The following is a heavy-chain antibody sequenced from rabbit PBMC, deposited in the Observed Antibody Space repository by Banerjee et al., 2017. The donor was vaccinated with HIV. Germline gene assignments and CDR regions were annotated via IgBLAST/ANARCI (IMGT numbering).Heavy chain of an antibody. CDR2: IYTGSGGST. Sequence: QSLEESGGDLVKPGAPLKLTCTASGFDFSSGYDMCWVRKAPGKGLEWIACIYTGSGGSTYYANWAKGRFTISKTSSTTVTLQMTSLTAADTATYFCARDGAGYAGYGYINLWGPGTLVTVS. CDR3: ARDGAGYAGYGYINL. J-gene: IGHJ4*01. CDR1: GFDFSSGYD. D-gene: IGHD7-1*01. V-gene: IGHV1S40*01.